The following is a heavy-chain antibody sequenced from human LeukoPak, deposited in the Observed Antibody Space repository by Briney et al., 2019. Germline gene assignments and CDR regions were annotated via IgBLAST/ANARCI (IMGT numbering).Heavy chain of an antibody. V-gene: IGHV5-51*01. J-gene: IGHJ4*02. CDR3: ARHSCSSTSCYMASEFDY. Sequence: GESLKISCKGSGYSFTSYWIGWVRQMPGKCLEWMGIIYPGDSDTRYSPSFQGQVTISADKSISTAYLQWSSLKASDTAMYYCARHSCSSTSCYMASEFDYWGQGTLVTVSS. CDR1: GYSFTSYW. CDR2: IYPGDSDT. D-gene: IGHD2-2*02.